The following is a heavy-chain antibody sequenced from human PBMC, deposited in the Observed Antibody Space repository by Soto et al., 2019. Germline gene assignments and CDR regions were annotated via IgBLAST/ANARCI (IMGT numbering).Heavy chain of an antibody. CDR3: ARGSSGGTCFLFDI. V-gene: IGHV1-2*02. J-gene: IGHJ5*02. D-gene: IGHD2-15*01. Sequence: ASVKVSCKTSGYTFTGYHIHWVRQAPGQGLEWMGWINPPSGGPNYAQEFRGRVTMTRDTSISTAYREVNSLRSDDTAVYYCARGSSGGTCFLFDIWGQGTLVTVPS. CDR1: GYTFTGYH. CDR2: INPPSGGP.